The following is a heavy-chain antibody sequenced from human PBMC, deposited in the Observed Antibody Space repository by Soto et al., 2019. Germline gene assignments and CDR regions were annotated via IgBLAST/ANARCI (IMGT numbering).Heavy chain of an antibody. CDR3: AKWDTVTTNAFDI. Sequence: GGSLRLSCAASGFTFSDHYMSWIRQAPGKGLEWASYISSSSSTIYYADSVKGRFTISRDNAKNSLYLQMNSLRDEDTAVYYCAKWDTVTTNAFDIWGQGTMVTVSS. D-gene: IGHD4-17*01. CDR2: ISSSSSTI. V-gene: IGHV3-11*04. CDR1: GFTFSDHY. J-gene: IGHJ3*02.